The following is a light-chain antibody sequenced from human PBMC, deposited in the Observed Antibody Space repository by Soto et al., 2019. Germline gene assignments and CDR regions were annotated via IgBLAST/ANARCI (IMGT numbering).Light chain of an antibody. CDR2: EVT. CDR3: SSKRDSSTLFV. V-gene: IGLV2-8*01. J-gene: IGLJ1*01. Sequence: SVLTQPPSASGSPGQSVTISCTGTSSDVGGYDYVSWYQQRPGKAPKLLIHEVTKRPSGVPDRFSGSKSGNTASLTVSGLQAEDEADYYCSSKRDSSTLFVFGTGTKVTVL. CDR1: SSDVGGYDY.